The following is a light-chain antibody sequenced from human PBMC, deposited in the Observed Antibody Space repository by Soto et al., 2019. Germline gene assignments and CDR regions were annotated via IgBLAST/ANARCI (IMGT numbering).Light chain of an antibody. CDR1: QSVSSN. V-gene: IGKV3-15*01. CDR2: GAS. CDR3: QQYQTCTPAWT. Sequence: EIVMTQSPGTLSLSPGDSATLSCRASQSVSSNLAWYQQHPAQAPRLLIYGASTRATDVHARFSGSGSGKEFTLTISSLQSEDFALYYCQQYQTCTPAWTFGQGTKVDIK. J-gene: IGKJ1*01.